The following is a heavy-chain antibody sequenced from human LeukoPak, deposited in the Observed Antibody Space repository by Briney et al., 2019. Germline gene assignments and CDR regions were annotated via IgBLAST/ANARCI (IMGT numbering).Heavy chain of an antibody. J-gene: IGHJ4*02. CDR3: ARQRDNALSYFDY. CDR2: IYYSGNT. D-gene: IGHD1-14*01. CDR1: GGSISSYY. Sequence: PSETLSLTCNVSGGSISSYYWSWIRQPPGKGLEWIGYIYYSGNTNYNPSLKSRVTISADTSKNQFSLKLSSVTAADTAMYYCARQRDNALSYFDYWGQGTLVTVSS. V-gene: IGHV4-59*08.